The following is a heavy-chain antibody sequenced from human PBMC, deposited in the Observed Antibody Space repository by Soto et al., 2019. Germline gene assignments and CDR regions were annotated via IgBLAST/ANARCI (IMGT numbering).Heavy chain of an antibody. D-gene: IGHD2-15*01. CDR1: GYTFTSYG. J-gene: IGHJ4*02. V-gene: IGHV1-18*01. Sequence: GASVKVSCKASGYTFTSYGISWVRQAPGQGLEWMGWISVYNGNTNSAKKFQGRVTMTTDTSTSTAYMELRSLRSDDTAVYYCAREDCSGGSCYLDYWGQGTLVTVSS. CDR2: ISVYNGNT. CDR3: AREDCSGGSCYLDY.